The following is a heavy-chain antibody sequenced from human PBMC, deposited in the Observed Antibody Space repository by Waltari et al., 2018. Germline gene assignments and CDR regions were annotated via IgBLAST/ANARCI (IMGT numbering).Heavy chain of an antibody. J-gene: IGHJ4*02. V-gene: IGHV3-7*01. Sequence: EVQLVESGGGLAQPGGSLRLSCAASGLRFSNYWMTWVRQASGKGPECVANIKQDGSEKYYMDSVKGRVTISRDNAKNSLYLQMNNLRVEDTAVYYCTRGGRDSSWYWRDWGQGTLVTVSS. CDR2: IKQDGSEK. CDR3: TRGGRDSSWYWRD. CDR1: GLRFSNYW. D-gene: IGHD6-13*01.